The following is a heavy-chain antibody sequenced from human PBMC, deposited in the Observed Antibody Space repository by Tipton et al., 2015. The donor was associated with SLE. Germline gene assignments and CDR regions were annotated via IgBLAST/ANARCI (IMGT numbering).Heavy chain of an antibody. Sequence: TLSLTCTVSGGSISSHYWSWIRQPPGKGLEWIGYIYYSGSTYYNPSLKSRVTISVDKSKNQFSLKLSSVTAADTAVYYCASFKGWFDPWGQGTLVTVSS. CDR1: GGSISSHY. V-gene: IGHV4-59*11. CDR3: ASFKGWFDP. J-gene: IGHJ5*02. CDR2: IYYSGST.